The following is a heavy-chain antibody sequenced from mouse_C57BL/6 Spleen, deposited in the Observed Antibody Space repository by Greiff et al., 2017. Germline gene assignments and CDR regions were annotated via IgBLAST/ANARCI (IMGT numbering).Heavy chain of an antibody. CDR3: ARVYDYDSGFDY. CDR2: IYPGDGDT. Sequence: QVQLQQSGAELVKPGASVKISCKASGYAFSSYWMNWVKQRPGKGLEWIGQIYPGDGDTTYNGKFKGKATLTADKSSSTAYMQLSSLTSEDSAVYFCARVYDYDSGFDYWGQGTTLTVSS. J-gene: IGHJ2*01. D-gene: IGHD2-4*01. CDR1: GYAFSSYW. V-gene: IGHV1-80*01.